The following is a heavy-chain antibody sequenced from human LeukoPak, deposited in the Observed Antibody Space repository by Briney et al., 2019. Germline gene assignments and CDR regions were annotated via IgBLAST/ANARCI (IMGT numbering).Heavy chain of an antibody. D-gene: IGHD5-18*01. CDR1: GGTFSSYA. V-gene: IGHV1-69*05. CDR2: IIPIFGTA. Sequence: VASVKVTCKASGGTFSSYAISWVRQAPGQGLEWMGGIIPIFGTANYAQKFQGRVTITTDESTSTAYMELSSLRSEDTAVYYCARALLPTDSYVDTAMARLDYWGQGTLVTVSS. J-gene: IGHJ4*02. CDR3: ARALLPTDSYVDTAMARLDY.